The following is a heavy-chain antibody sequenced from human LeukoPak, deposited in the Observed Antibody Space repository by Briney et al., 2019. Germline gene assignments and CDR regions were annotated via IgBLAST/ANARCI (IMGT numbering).Heavy chain of an antibody. V-gene: IGHV1-69*05. CDR1: GGTFSSYA. D-gene: IGHD1-14*01. Sequence: SVKVSCKTSGGTFSSYAITWVRQAPGLGLEWMGGIIPIFGSANYAQKFQGRLTIITDESTSTAYMELSGLRSDDTAVYYCAKEQDNLLLLSHFDSWGQGILVTVSA. CDR3: AKEQDNLLLLSHFDS. CDR2: IIPIFGSA. J-gene: IGHJ4*02.